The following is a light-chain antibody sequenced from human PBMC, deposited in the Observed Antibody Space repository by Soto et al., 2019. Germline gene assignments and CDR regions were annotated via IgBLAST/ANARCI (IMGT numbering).Light chain of an antibody. V-gene: IGKV1-5*03. CDR2: KAS. Sequence: DIQMTPSHSTLSASVVYRVTITCLASQSISSWLAWYQQKPGKAPKLLIYKASSLKSGVPSRFSGSGSGTKFTLTISSLQPDDFATYYCQNYNSYSEACGQGNTGDIK. J-gene: IGKJ1*01. CDR3: QNYNSYSEA. CDR1: QSISSW.